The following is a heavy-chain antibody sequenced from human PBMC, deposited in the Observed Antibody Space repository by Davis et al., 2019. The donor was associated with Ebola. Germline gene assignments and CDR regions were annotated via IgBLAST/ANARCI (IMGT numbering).Heavy chain of an antibody. CDR3: ARRNRYCSGGSCRNWFDP. D-gene: IGHD2-15*01. Sequence: GSLRLSCAVYGGSFSGYYWSWIRQSPGKGLEWIGEINHSGSTNYNPSLKSRVTISVDTSKNQFPLKLSSVTAADTAVYYCARRNRYCSGGSCRNWFDPWGQGTLVTVSS. V-gene: IGHV4-34*01. CDR2: INHSGST. J-gene: IGHJ5*02. CDR1: GGSFSGYY.